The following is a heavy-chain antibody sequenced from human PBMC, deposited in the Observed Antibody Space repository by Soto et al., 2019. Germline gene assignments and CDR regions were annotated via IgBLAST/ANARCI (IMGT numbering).Heavy chain of an antibody. V-gene: IGHV3-23*01. CDR2: ISGSAYGT. CDR3: AKATNNWNFNYYMGV. CDR1: GVTFSNYA. J-gene: IGHJ6*03. Sequence: EVQLLESGGELVQPGGSLRLSCAVSGVTFSNYAMSWVRQAPGKGLEWVAGISGSAYGTFYADSVKGRFIISRDNSKDTLYLQMNSLRADDTATYFCAKATNNWNFNYYMGVWGKGTTVTVSS. D-gene: IGHD1-20*01.